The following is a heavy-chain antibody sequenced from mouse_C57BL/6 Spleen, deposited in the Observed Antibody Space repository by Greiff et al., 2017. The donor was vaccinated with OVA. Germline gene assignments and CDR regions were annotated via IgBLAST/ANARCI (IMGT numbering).Heavy chain of an antibody. CDR3: TSFTTVVSIDWYFDV. CDR1: GFTFSDAW. Sequence: EVQLQESGGGLVQPGGSMKLYCAASGFTFSDAWMDWVRQSPEKGLEWVAEIRNKANNHATYYAESVKGSFTISRDDSKSSVYLQMNSLRAEDTGIYYCTSFTTVVSIDWYFDVWGTGTTVTVSS. V-gene: IGHV6-6*01. D-gene: IGHD1-1*01. J-gene: IGHJ1*03. CDR2: IRNKANNHAT.